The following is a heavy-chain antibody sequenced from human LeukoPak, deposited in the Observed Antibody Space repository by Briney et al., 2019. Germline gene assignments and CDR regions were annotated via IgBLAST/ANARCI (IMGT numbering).Heavy chain of an antibody. V-gene: IGHV4-34*01. CDR2: IDHSGNT. CDR3: ARGLRLTQRLGDLSPYGFDY. J-gene: IGHJ4*02. Sequence: SETLSLTCVVYGGSLRGYYWTWIRQSPGKGPEWIGEIDHSGNTKYNPSLKSRVTISLDTSKNEFFLKLSSVTAADTAVYYCARGLRLTQRLGDLSPYGFDYWGQGTLVPVSS. CDR1: GGSLRGYY. D-gene: IGHD3-16*02.